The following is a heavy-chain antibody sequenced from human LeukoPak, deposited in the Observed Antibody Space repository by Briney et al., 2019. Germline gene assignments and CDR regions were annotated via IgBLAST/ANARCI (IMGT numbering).Heavy chain of an antibody. CDR1: GFTFSSYA. CDR2: ISYDGSNK. D-gene: IGHD3-9*01. J-gene: IGHJ2*01. V-gene: IGHV3-30*04. CDR3: AKLAYDILTGYYTPYWYFDL. Sequence: GRSLRLSCAASGFTFSSYAMHWVRQAPGKGLEWVAVISYDGSNKYYADSVKGRFTISRDNSKNTLYLQMNSLRAEDTAVYYCAKLAYDILTGYYTPYWYFDLWGRGTLVTVSS.